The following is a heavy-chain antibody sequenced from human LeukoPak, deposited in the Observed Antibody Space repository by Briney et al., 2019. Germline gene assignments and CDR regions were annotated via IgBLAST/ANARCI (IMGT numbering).Heavy chain of an antibody. Sequence: SETLSLTCAVYGGSFSGYFWSWIRQPPGKGLEWIGYVYYSGSTSYNPSLKSRVTISVDTSKNQFSLKLSSVTAADTAVYYCARGDREYNYNYGMDVWGQGTTVTVSS. V-gene: IGHV4-59*01. CDR3: ARGDREYNYNYGMDV. J-gene: IGHJ6*02. CDR2: VYYSGST. CDR1: GGSFSGYF. D-gene: IGHD5-24*01.